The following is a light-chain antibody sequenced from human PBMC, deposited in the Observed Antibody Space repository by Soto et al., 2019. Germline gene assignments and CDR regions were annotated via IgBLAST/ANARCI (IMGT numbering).Light chain of an antibody. CDR3: GTWDSSLSAYV. CDR2: DNN. CDR1: SSNIGINT. J-gene: IGLJ1*01. V-gene: IGLV1-51*01. Sequence: QSVLTQPPSASGTPGQRVTISCSGSSSNIGINTVNWYQHLPGTAPKLLIYDNNKRPSGIPDRFSGSKSGTSATLGITGFQTGDEADYYCGTWDSSLSAYVFGTGTKLTVL.